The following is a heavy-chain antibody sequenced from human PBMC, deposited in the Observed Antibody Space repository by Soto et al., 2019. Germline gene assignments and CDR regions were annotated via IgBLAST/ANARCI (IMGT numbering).Heavy chain of an antibody. CDR1: GFVFSSYH. J-gene: IGHJ6*03. CDR3: ARDKGDCSSTSCDYDYYMDV. Sequence: EVQLVESGGGLVQPGGSPRLSCAASGFVFSSYHMNWVRQAPGKGLEWISYISSSSDNIYYADSVRGRFTISRDNAKNTLYLQKNSLRAEDTAVYYCARDKGDCSSTSCDYDYYMDVGGKGTTVTVSS. D-gene: IGHD2-2*01. V-gene: IGHV3-48*01. CDR2: ISSSSDNI.